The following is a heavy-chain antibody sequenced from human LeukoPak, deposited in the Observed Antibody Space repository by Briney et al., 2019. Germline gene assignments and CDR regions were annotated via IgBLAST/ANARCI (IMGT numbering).Heavy chain of an antibody. CDR1: GFTFSSYE. V-gene: IGHV4-4*02. CDR3: ARDRGQNMDV. Sequence: PGGSLRLSCAASGFTFSSYEMNWVRQAPGKGLEWVGEIYHSGSTYYSPSLKSRATISVDTSKNQFSLKLSSVTAADTAVYYCARDRGQNMDVWGKGTTVTVSS. CDR2: IYHSGST. J-gene: IGHJ6*03. D-gene: IGHD2-15*01.